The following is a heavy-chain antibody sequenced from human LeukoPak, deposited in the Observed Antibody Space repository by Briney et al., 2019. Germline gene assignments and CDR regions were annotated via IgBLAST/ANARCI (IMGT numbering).Heavy chain of an antibody. V-gene: IGHV1-2*02. CDR1: GYTFTAYY. CDR3: ARATGIGDGFDI. CDR2: INADTGVT. D-gene: IGHD3-10*01. Sequence: ASVKVSCKASGYTFTAYYMHFIRQAPGQGLQWMGWINADTGVTELTGAFRGRATMTRDTSISTVFLDLRSLRSDDTAVYYCARATGIGDGFDIWGHGTMVTVSS. J-gene: IGHJ3*02.